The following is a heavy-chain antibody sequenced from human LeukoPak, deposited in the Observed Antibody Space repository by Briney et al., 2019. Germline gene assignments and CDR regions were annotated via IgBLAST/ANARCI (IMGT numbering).Heavy chain of an antibody. Sequence: ASVKVSCKASGYTFTGYYMHWVRQAPGQGLEWMGWINPNSGGTNYAQKFQGRVTMTRDTSISTAYMELSRLRSDDTAVYCCARVQRIWFGELRKNYYYYYMDVWGKGTTVTVSS. CDR1: GYTFTGYY. J-gene: IGHJ6*03. D-gene: IGHD3-10*01. V-gene: IGHV1-2*02. CDR3: ARVQRIWFGELRKNYYYYYMDV. CDR2: INPNSGGT.